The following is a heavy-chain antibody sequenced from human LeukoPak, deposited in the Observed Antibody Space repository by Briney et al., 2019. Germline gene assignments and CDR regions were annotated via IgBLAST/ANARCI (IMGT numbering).Heavy chain of an antibody. Sequence: ASVKVSCKGSGYTFTSYDINWVRQATGQGLEWMGWMNPNSGNTGYAQKFQGRVTMTRNTSISTAYMELSSLRSEDTAVYYCGRGGKGRGLAGDNWFDPWGQGTLVTVSS. V-gene: IGHV1-8*01. D-gene: IGHD3-10*01. J-gene: IGHJ5*02. CDR1: GYTFTSYD. CDR3: GRGGKGRGLAGDNWFDP. CDR2: MNPNSGNT.